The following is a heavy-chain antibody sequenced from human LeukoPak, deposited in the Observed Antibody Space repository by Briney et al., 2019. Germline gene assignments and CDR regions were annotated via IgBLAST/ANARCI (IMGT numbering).Heavy chain of an antibody. CDR1: GFTFSSYG. CDR3: AKGSGDGYCRSTSCYPGGIGY. D-gene: IGHD2-2*01. J-gene: IGHJ4*02. Sequence: GGSLRLSCAASGFTFSSYGMHWVRQAPGKGLEWVAFIRYDGSNKYYADSVKGRFTISRDNSKNTLYLQMNSLRAEDTAVYYCAKGSGDGYCRSTSCYPGGIGYWGQGTLVTVSS. CDR2: IRYDGSNK. V-gene: IGHV3-30*02.